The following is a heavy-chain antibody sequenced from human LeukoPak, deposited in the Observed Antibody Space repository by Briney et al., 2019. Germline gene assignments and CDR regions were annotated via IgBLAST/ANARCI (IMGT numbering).Heavy chain of an antibody. D-gene: IGHD6-13*01. CDR3: AKDRIAAEGLTRRNYFDY. CDR1: GFTFSSYA. J-gene: IGHJ4*02. CDR2: ISGSGGST. Sequence: GRSLRLSCAASGFTFSSYAMSWVRQAPGKGLEWVSAISGSGGSTYYADSVKGRFTISRDNSKNTLYLQMNSLRAEDTAVYYCAKDRIAAEGLTRRNYFDYWGQGTLVTVSS. V-gene: IGHV3-23*01.